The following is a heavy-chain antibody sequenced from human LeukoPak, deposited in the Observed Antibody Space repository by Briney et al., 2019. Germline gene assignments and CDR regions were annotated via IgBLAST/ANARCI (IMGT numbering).Heavy chain of an antibody. V-gene: IGHV3-21*01. Sequence: GGSLRLSCAVSGFTFSTYNMNWVRQAPGKGLEWVSSITSSSSYTFYADSVKGRFTISRDNAKSSLYLQMNSLRAEDTAIYYCARDPYNGNYGDSYYYYMDVWGKGTTVTISS. CDR2: ITSSSSYT. CDR1: GFTFSTYN. D-gene: IGHD1-26*01. CDR3: ARDPYNGNYGDSYYYYMDV. J-gene: IGHJ6*03.